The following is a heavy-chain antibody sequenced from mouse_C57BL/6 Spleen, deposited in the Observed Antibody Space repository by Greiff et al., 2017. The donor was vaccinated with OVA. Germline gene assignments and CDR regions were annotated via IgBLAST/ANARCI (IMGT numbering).Heavy chain of an antibody. D-gene: IGHD1-1*01. V-gene: IGHV1-82*01. CDR2: IYPGDGDT. J-gene: IGHJ2*01. Sequence: QVQLQQSGPELVKPGASVKISCKASGYAFSSSWMNWVKQRPGKGLEWIGRIYPGDGDTNYNGKFKGKATLTADKSSSTAYMPLSSLTSEDSAVYFCARCTTGDYFDYWGQGTTLTVSS. CDR1: GYAFSSSW. CDR3: ARCTTGDYFDY.